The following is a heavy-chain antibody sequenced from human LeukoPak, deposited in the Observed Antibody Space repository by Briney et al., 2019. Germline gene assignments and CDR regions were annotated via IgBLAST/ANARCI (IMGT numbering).Heavy chain of an antibody. V-gene: IGHV3-23*01. CDR1: GFTFSSYA. J-gene: IGHJ4*02. CDR2: ISGSGGST. Sequence: AGGSLRLSCAASGFTFSSYAMSWVRQAPGKGLEWVSAISGSGGSTYYADSVKGRFTISRDNSKNTLYLQMNSLRAEDTAVYYCAKLKNLSITMVRGVIGYWGQGTLVTVSS. D-gene: IGHD3-10*01. CDR3: AKLKNLSITMVRGVIGY.